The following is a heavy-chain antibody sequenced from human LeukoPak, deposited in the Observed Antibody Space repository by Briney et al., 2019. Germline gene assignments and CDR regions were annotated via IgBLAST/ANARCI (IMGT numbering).Heavy chain of an antibody. D-gene: IGHD2-15*01. CDR2: ISAYNGNT. CDR1: GYTFTSYG. CDR3: ARHIYLQWWYAFDI. Sequence: ASVKVSCKASGYTFTSYGISWVRQAPGQGLEWMGWISAYNGNTNYAQKLQGRVTMTTDTSTSTAYMELRSLRSDDTAVYYCARHIYLQWWYAFDIWGQGTMVTVSS. J-gene: IGHJ3*02. V-gene: IGHV1-18*01.